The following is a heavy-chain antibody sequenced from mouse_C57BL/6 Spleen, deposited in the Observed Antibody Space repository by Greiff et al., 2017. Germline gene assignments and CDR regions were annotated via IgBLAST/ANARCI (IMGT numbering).Heavy chain of an antibody. CDR2: IFPGSGST. V-gene: IGHV1-56*01. J-gene: IGHJ3*01. CDR3: AREGVVATKTAAY. D-gene: IGHD1-1*01. CDR1: GYTFTSYW. Sequence: QVQLQQSGPELVRPGASVKISCKAPGYTFTSYWMQWVRQRPGQGLEWIGEIFPGSGSTYYNEKFKGKATLTVDTSSSTAYMQLSSLTSEDSAVYFCAREGVVATKTAAYWGQGTLVTVSA.